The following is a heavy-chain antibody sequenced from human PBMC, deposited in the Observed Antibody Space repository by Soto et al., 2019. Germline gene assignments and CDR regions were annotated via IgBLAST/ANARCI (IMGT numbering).Heavy chain of an antibody. V-gene: IGHV1-69*13. Sequence: SVKVSCKASGGTFSSYAISWVRQAPGQGLEWMGGIIPIFGTANYAQKFQGRVTITADESTSTAYMELSSLRSEDTAVYYCARAPIEGQQVEGQPPNSRTLDYWGQGTLVTVSS. D-gene: IGHD1-1*01. CDR1: GGTFSSYA. J-gene: IGHJ4*02. CDR3: ARAPIEGQQVEGQPPNSRTLDY. CDR2: IIPIFGTA.